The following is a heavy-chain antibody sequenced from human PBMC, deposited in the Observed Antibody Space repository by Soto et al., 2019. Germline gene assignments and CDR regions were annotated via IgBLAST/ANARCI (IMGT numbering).Heavy chain of an antibody. CDR3: SRAAITMVRGREYYYYGMDV. J-gene: IGHJ6*02. Sequence: PSETLSLTCSVSSGSISSYYWSWIRQPPGKGLEWIGYIYYSGSTNYNPSLKSRVTISVDTSKNQFSLKLSSVTAADTAVYYCSRAAITMVRGREYYYYGMDVWGQGTTVTVSS. D-gene: IGHD3-10*01. CDR1: SGSISSYY. V-gene: IGHV4-59*01. CDR2: IYYSGST.